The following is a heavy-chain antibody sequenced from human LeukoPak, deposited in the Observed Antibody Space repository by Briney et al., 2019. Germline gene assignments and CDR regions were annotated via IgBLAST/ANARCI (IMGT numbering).Heavy chain of an antibody. CDR3: ARERVNWNYVHPLDY. V-gene: IGHV1-18*01. Sequence: ASVKXSCKASGYTFTSYGISWVRQAPGQGLEWMGWISAYNGNTNYAQNLQGRVTMTTDTSTSTAYMELRSLRFDDTAVYYCARERVNWNYVHPLDYWGQGTLVTVSS. J-gene: IGHJ4*02. CDR1: GYTFTSYG. D-gene: IGHD1-7*01. CDR2: ISAYNGNT.